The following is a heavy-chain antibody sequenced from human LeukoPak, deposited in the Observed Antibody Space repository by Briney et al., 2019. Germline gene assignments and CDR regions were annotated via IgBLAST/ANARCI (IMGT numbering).Heavy chain of an antibody. J-gene: IGHJ4*02. CDR3: ARDIVTKY. CDR1: GFTFNTYW. D-gene: IGHD2-21*01. V-gene: IGHV3-7*03. CDR2: IKQDGSEK. Sequence: GGSLRLSCVASGFTFNTYWMNWVRQAPGKGLEWVANIKQDGSEKNYVDSVKGRFTISRDNAKNSLYLQMNSLRAEDTAVYYCARDIVTKYWGQGTLVTVSS.